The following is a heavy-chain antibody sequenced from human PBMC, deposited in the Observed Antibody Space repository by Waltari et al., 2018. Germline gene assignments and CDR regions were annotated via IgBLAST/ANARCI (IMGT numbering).Heavy chain of an antibody. D-gene: IGHD6-13*01. Sequence: QVQLQESGPGLMKPSETLSLTCTVSGGSISSYYWSWIRQPPGKGLEWIGYIYYSGSTNYNPYLKSRVTIAGDTSKNQFSLKLISVTAADTAVYYCARERHSRSWKSGGYFDLWGRGTLVTVSS. J-gene: IGHJ2*01. CDR3: ARERHSRSWKSGGYFDL. CDR2: IYYSGST. V-gene: IGHV4-59*01. CDR1: GGSISSYY.